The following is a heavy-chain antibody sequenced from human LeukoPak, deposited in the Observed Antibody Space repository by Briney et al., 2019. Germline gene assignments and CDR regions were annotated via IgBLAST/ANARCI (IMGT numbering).Heavy chain of an antibody. CDR2: INPSGGST. D-gene: IGHD1-26*01. V-gene: IGHV1-46*01. J-gene: IGHJ4*02. CDR1: GYTFSSYY. Sequence: ASVKVSCKASGYTFSSYYMHWVRQAPEQGLEWMGIINPSGGSTSYAQKFQGRVTMTRDTSTSTVYMELSSLRPEDTAVYYCARDLVSGSYSVGVDYWGQGTLVTVSS. CDR3: ARDLVSGSYSVGVDY.